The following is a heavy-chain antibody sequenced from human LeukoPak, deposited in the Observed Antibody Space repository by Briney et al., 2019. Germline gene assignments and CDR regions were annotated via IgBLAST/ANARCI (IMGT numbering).Heavy chain of an antibody. CDR1: GFTFSSYW. CDR3: ASEIIFGSFDY. V-gene: IGHV3-7*01. J-gene: IGHJ4*02. D-gene: IGHD3-3*01. CDR2: IKQDGSEQ. Sequence: PRGSLRLSCAASGFTFSSYWMSWVRQAPGKRLEWVANIKQDGSEQYYVDSVKGRFTISRDNAKNSLYLQMNSLRAEDTAVYYCASEIIFGSFDYWGQGTLVTVSS.